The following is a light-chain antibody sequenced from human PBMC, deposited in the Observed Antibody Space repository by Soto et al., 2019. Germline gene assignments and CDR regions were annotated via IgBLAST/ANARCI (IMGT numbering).Light chain of an antibody. J-gene: IGLJ1*01. CDR2: DVS. CDR1: SSDVGGYNY. Sequence: QSALTQPRSVSGSPGQSVTISCTGTSSDVGGYNYVSWYQQHPGKAPKLMIYDVSKRPSGVPDRFSGSKSGNTASLTISGXXAXXEADYYCCSYAGSYYVFGTGTKVTVL. CDR3: CSYAGSYYV. V-gene: IGLV2-11*01.